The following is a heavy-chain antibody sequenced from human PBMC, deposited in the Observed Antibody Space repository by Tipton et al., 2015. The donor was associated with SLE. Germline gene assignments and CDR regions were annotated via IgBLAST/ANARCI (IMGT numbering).Heavy chain of an antibody. CDR1: GFTFSSYW. Sequence: SLRLSCAASGFTFSSYWMHWVRQVPGKGLVWVSRINSDGSTTVYADSVKGRFTISRDNAKNTLYLQMNSLRAEDTAVYYCARRGGGDSYAFDFWGQGTMVTVSS. CDR3: ARRGGGDSYAFDF. CDR2: INSDGSTT. V-gene: IGHV3-74*01. D-gene: IGHD2-21*02. J-gene: IGHJ3*01.